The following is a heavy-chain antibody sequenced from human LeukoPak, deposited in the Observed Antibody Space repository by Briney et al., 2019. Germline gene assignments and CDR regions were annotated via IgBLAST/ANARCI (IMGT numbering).Heavy chain of an antibody. CDR3: ASGLPYSSGYYKGPAFDY. CDR1: GFTFSSYN. V-gene: IGHV3-21*01. Sequence: GGSLRLSCAASGFTFSSYNMNWVRQAPGEGLEWVSFISTSSSYIYYADSVKGRFTISRDNAKNSLYLRMNSLRAEDTAVYYCASGLPYSSGYYKGPAFDYWGQGTLVTVSS. D-gene: IGHD3-22*01. J-gene: IGHJ4*02. CDR2: ISTSSSYI.